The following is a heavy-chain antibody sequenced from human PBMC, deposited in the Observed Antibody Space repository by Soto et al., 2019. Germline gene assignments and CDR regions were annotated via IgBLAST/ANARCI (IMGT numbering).Heavy chain of an antibody. V-gene: IGHV1-2*02. CDR2: INPNSGGT. Sequence: ASVKVSCKASGYTFTGYYMHWVRQAPGQGLEWMGWINPNSGGTNYAQKFQGRVTMTRGTSISTAYMELSRLRSDDTAVYYCARGPAGYYYDSSGYYLDEYYFDYWGQGTLVTVSS. CDR3: ARGPAGYYYDSSGYYLDEYYFDY. D-gene: IGHD3-22*01. J-gene: IGHJ4*02. CDR1: GYTFTGYY.